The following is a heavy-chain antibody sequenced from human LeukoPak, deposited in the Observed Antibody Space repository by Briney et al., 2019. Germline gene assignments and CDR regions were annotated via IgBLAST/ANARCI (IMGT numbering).Heavy chain of an antibody. Sequence: GGSLRLSCAASGFTFSSYGMHWVRQAPGKGLEWVAVIWYDGSNKYYADSVKGRFTISRDNSKNTLYLQMNSLRAEDTAVYYCARANKVGHDYDYVWGSYRYRVGVDYWGQGTLVTVSS. CDR3: ARANKVGHDYDYVWGSYRYRVGVDY. D-gene: IGHD3-16*02. V-gene: IGHV3-33*01. CDR2: IWYDGSNK. CDR1: GFTFSSYG. J-gene: IGHJ4*02.